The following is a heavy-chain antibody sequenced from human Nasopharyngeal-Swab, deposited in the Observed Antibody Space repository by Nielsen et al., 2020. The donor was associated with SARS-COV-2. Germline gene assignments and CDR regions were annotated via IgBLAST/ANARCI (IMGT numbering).Heavy chain of an antibody. D-gene: IGHD1-26*01. V-gene: IGHV4-59*01. CDR1: GGPISSYY. Sequence: SETLSLTCTVSGGPISSYYWSWIRQPPGKGLEWIGYIYYSGSTNYNPSLKSRVTISVDTSKNQFSLKLSSVTAADTAVYYCARDYSGSYYYYYGMDVWGQGTTVTVSS. CDR2: IYYSGST. CDR3: ARDYSGSYYYYYGMDV. J-gene: IGHJ6*02.